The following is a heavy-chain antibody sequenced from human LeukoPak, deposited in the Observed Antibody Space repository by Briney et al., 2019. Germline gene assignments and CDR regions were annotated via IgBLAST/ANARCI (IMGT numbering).Heavy chain of an antibody. D-gene: IGHD1-26*01. V-gene: IGHV1-69*13. Sequence: SVKVSCKASGGTVSSYAISWVRQAPGQGLEWMGGIIPIFGTANYAQKFQGRVTITADESTSTAYMELSSLRSEDTAVYYCARANNVGATTVDYWGQGTLVTVSS. CDR3: ARANNVGATTVDY. J-gene: IGHJ4*02. CDR2: IIPIFGTA. CDR1: GGTVSSYA.